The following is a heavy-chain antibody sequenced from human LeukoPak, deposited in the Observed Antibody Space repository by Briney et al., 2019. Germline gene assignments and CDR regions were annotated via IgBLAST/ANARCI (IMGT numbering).Heavy chain of an antibody. CDR2: INSAGST. Sequence: GGSLRLSCAASGFTFSSYAMSWVRQAPGKGLEWVSAINSAGSTYYGDSVRGRFTISRDDSKNTLYLQMNSLRAEDTALYYCAHDPNWEMDYWGQGVLVTVSS. CDR3: AHDPNWEMDY. J-gene: IGHJ4*02. D-gene: IGHD7-27*01. CDR1: GFTFSSYA. V-gene: IGHV3-23*01.